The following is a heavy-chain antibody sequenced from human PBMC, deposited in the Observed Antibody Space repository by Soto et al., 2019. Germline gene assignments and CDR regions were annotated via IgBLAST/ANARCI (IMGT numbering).Heavy chain of an antibody. J-gene: IGHJ6*02. D-gene: IGHD6-13*01. CDR3: AKDRQRVLGYCYGMDV. CDR1: GFTFSSYG. Sequence: QVQLVESGGGVVQPGRSLRLSCAASGFTFSSYGMHWVRQAPGKGLEWVAVISYDGSNKYYADSVKGRFTISRDNSKNLMYLHRKLLSDEVRAVDYCAKDRQRVLGYCYGMDVWGQGTTVTVSS. V-gene: IGHV3-30*18. CDR2: ISYDGSNK.